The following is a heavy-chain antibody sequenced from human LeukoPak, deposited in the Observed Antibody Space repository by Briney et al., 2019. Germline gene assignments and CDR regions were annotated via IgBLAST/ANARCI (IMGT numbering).Heavy chain of an antibody. CDR2: ISGDGSDT. CDR1: GFTFSSYY. Sequence: GGSLRLSCAVSGFTFSSYYMHRVRQVPGKGLVWISRISGDGSDTNYADSVKGRFTISRDNAKNTLYLQMNSLRAEDTAVYYCLRVPYWGQGALVTVSS. V-gene: IGHV3-74*01. CDR3: LRVPY. J-gene: IGHJ4*02.